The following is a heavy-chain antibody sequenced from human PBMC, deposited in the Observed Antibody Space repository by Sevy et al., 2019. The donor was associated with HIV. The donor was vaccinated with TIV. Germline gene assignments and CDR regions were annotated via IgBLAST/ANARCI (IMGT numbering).Heavy chain of an antibody. Sequence: GGSLRLSCSTSGFTFNSYWLTWVRQAPGKGLEWVANINQDGSEKNYVDSVKGRFTISRDNAKNSLYLQMNSLRAEDTAVYYCASGSVVVPAAPYYYYGMDVWGQGTTVTVSS. J-gene: IGHJ6*02. CDR1: GFTFNSYW. V-gene: IGHV3-7*01. D-gene: IGHD2-2*01. CDR2: INQDGSEK. CDR3: ASGSVVVPAAPYYYYGMDV.